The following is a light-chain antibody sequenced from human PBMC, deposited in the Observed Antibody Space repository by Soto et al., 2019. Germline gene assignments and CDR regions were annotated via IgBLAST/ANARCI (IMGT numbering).Light chain of an antibody. J-gene: IGKJ4*01. Sequence: EIVLTQSPATLFLSPGERSTLSCRASQSVSSYLAWYQQKPGQAPRLLIYDASNRATGIPARFSGSGSGTDFTLTISSLEPEDFAVYYCQQRSDWPLTFGGGTKVDI. V-gene: IGKV3-11*01. CDR3: QQRSDWPLT. CDR1: QSVSSY. CDR2: DAS.